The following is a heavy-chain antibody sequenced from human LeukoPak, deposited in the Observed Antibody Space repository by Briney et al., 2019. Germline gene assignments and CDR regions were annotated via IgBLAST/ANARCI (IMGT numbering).Heavy chain of an antibody. Sequence: SETLSLTCTVSGASIRSQYWSWIRQPPGKGLELIGYIYHSGSTNYDPSLKSRVSISVDTSKNQFSLRLSSVIAADTAVYYCARGMVRGEDWFDPWGQGTLVTVSS. D-gene: IGHD3-10*01. V-gene: IGHV4-59*11. CDR3: ARGMVRGEDWFDP. CDR2: IYHSGST. J-gene: IGHJ5*02. CDR1: GASIRSQY.